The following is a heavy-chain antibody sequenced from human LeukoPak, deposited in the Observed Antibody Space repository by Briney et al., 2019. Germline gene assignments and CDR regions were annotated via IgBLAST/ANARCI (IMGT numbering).Heavy chain of an antibody. CDR2: ISSSSRYI. J-gene: IGHJ4*02. V-gene: IGHV3-21*01. Sequence: GGSLRLSCAVSGFIFSSYSMNWVRQAPGKWLEWVSSISSSSRYIYYADSVKGRFTISRDNAKNSLYLQMNSLRAEDTAVYYCARDSAQGSTIFGVVIIRFDYWGQGTLVTVSS. CDR3: ARDSAQGSTIFGVVIIRFDY. D-gene: IGHD3-3*01. CDR1: GFIFSSYS.